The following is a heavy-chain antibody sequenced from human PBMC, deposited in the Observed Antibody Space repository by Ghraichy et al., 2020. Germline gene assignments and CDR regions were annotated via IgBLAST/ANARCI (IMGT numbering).Heavy chain of an antibody. Sequence: GGSLRLSCAASGFTFSSYALSWVRQAPGKGLEWVSAISGSGITTYYADSVKGRFTISRDNSKNTLFLQMNSLRAEDTAVYYCAKDQRGDYYGSGNYYVNWFDPWGQGTLVTVSS. D-gene: IGHD3-10*01. J-gene: IGHJ5*02. CDR1: GFTFSSYA. V-gene: IGHV3-23*01. CDR3: AKDQRGDYYGSGNYYVNWFDP. CDR2: ISGSGITT.